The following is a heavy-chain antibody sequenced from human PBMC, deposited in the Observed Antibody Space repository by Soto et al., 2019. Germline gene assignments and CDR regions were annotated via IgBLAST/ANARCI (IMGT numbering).Heavy chain of an antibody. Sequence: TLSLTCTVSGGSISSGDYYWSWIRQPPGKGLEWIGYIYYSGSTYYNPSLKSRVTISVDTSKNQFSLKLSPVTAADTAVYYCAREAPYCTNGVCYTAYFDYWGQGTLVTSPQ. V-gene: IGHV4-30-4*01. CDR3: AREAPYCTNGVCYTAYFDY. CDR2: IYYSGST. J-gene: IGHJ4*02. CDR1: GGSISSGDYY. D-gene: IGHD2-8*01.